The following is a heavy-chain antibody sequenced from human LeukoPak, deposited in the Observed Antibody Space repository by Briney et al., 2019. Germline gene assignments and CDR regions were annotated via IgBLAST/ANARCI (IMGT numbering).Heavy chain of an antibody. CDR2: IYYSGST. CDR1: GGSISSYY. D-gene: IGHD3-16*01. J-gene: IGHJ5*02. Sequence: SETLSLTCTVSGGSISSYYWSWIRQPPGKGLEWIGYIYYSGSTNYNPSLKSRVTISVDTSKNQFSLKPSSVTAADTAVYYCARDLTAYNWFDPWGQGTLVTVSS. V-gene: IGHV4-59*01. CDR3: ARDLTAYNWFDP.